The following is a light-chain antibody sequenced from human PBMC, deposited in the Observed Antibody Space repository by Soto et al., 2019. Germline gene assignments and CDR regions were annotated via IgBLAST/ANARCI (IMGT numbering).Light chain of an antibody. CDR1: QGIATY. CDR3: QQYNTLPFT. J-gene: IGKJ5*01. V-gene: IGKV1-16*02. CDR2: DAS. Sequence: DIQMTQSPSSLSASVGDRVTITCRASQGIATYLAWFQQKPGKAPKSLIYDASTLQSGVPSKFSGSGSGTDFTLTINSLQPEDFATYFCQQYNTLPFTFGQGTRLEIK.